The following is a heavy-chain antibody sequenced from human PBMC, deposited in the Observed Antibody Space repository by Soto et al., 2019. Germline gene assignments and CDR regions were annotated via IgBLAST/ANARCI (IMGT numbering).Heavy chain of an antibody. V-gene: IGHV4-34*01. D-gene: IGHD3-3*01. J-gene: IGHJ4*02. CDR3: ARHGDFLEWLLDY. CDR2: INHSRST. Sequence: PSETLSLTCAVYGGSFNDYYWSWIRQPPGKGLEWNGEINHSRSTNYNPSLKSRITITVDTSKNQNSLKLSSVTAADTGVYYCARHGDFLEWLLDYWGQGSPVTVSS. CDR1: GGSFNDYY.